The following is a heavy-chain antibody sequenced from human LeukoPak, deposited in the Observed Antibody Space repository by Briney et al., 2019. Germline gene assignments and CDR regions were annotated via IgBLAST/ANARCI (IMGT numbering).Heavy chain of an antibody. J-gene: IGHJ4*02. CDR2: FDPRGDST. V-gene: IGHV1-46*01. Sequence: ASVKVSCKASGYTFTSYAMHWVRQAPGQGLEWMGIFDPRGDSTSHAQKFQGRVSMTSDTSTGTVYMELSSLRSEDTAVYYCARDSNWSVDYWGQGTLVTVSS. D-gene: IGHD6-13*01. CDR1: GYTFTSYA. CDR3: ARDSNWSVDY.